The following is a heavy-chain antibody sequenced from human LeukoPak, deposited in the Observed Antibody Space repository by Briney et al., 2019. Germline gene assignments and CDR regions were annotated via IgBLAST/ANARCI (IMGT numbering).Heavy chain of an antibody. Sequence: GGSLRLSCAASGFTFSSYAMRWVRQAPGKGLEWVAVISYDGSNKYYADSVKGRFTISRDNSKNTLYLQMNSLRAEDTAVYYCARTKQLAPPFDYWGQGTLVTVSS. CDR1: GFTFSSYA. CDR3: ARTKQLAPPFDY. CDR2: ISYDGSNK. V-gene: IGHV3-30*04. J-gene: IGHJ4*02. D-gene: IGHD6-6*01.